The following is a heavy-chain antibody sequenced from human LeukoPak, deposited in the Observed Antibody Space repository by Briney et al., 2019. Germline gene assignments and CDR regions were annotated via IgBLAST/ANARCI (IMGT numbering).Heavy chain of an antibody. CDR1: GGTFSSYA. CDR2: IIPILGIA. CDR3: ANLYNSGSYFGY. V-gene: IGHV1-69*04. Sequence: ASVKVSCKASGGTFSSYAISWVRQAPGQGLEWMGRIIPILGIANYAQKFQGRVTITADKSTSTAYMELSSLRSEDTAVYYCANLYNSGSYFGYWGQGTLVTVSS. J-gene: IGHJ4*02. D-gene: IGHD3-10*01.